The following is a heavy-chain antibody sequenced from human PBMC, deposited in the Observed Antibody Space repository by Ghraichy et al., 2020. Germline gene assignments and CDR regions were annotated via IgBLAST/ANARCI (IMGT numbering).Heavy chain of an antibody. CDR2: INSDGSST. V-gene: IGHV3-74*01. J-gene: IGHJ4*02. CDR3: ARGTGVEGTLVVLFDY. CDR1: GFTFSRYR. D-gene: IGHD1-1*01. Sequence: GESLNISCAASGFTFSRYRMYWVRQAPGKGLVWVSLINSDGSSTSYADSVKGRFTISRDNAKNTLYLQINSLRDEDTAVYYCARGTGVEGTLVVLFDYWGQGTLVTVSS.